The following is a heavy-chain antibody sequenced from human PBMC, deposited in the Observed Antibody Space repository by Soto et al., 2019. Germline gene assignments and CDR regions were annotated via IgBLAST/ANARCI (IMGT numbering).Heavy chain of an antibody. J-gene: IGHJ6*02. CDR3: ARDHNFGFILYAMDV. CDR2: INPSSGLT. CDR1: GYTFTSYS. Sequence: GASVKVSCKASGYTFTSYSMHWVRQAPGQGLEWMGIINPSSGLTSYAQNFQGRVTMTSGTSTSIVYMEMSSLKSEDTAVYYCARDHNFGFILYAMDVWGQGTTVTVSS. D-gene: IGHD2-15*01. V-gene: IGHV1-46*01.